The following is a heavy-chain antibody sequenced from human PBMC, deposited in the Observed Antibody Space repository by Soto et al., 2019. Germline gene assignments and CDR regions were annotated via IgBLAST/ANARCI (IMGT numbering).Heavy chain of an antibody. CDR3: ARGLRELVTPHYYYYYMDV. D-gene: IGHD3-9*01. J-gene: IGHJ6*03. CDR1: GYTFTSYD. Sequence: GASVKVSCKASGYTFTSYDINWVRQATGQGLEWMGWMNPNSGNTGYAQKFQGRVTMTRNTSIGTAYMELSSLRSEDTAVYYCARGLRELVTPHYYYYYMDVWGKGTTVTVSS. CDR2: MNPNSGNT. V-gene: IGHV1-8*01.